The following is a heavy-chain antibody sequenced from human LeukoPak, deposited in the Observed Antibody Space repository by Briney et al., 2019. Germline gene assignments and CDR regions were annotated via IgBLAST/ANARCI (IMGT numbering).Heavy chain of an antibody. Sequence: GGSLRLSCAASGFTFSSYWMTCVRQAPGKGLEWVSNINGDGSIENYVHSVRGRFSIFRDNAKDALYLQMNSLRVDDTAIYYCARDPIVGDTGGGDYWGQGTLVTVSS. V-gene: IGHV3-7*01. CDR3: ARDPIVGDTGGGDY. J-gene: IGHJ4*02. CDR2: INGDGSIE. CDR1: GFTFSSYW. D-gene: IGHD1-26*01.